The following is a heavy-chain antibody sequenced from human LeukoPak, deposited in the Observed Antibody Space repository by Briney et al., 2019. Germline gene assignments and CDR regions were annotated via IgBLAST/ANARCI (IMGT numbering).Heavy chain of an antibody. Sequence: PGGSLRLSCAASGFTFSSYSMNWVRQAPGKGLEWVSSISSSSSYIYYADSVKGRFTISGDNAKNSLYLQMNSLRAEDTAVYYCARGLSSGWYAGYWGQGTLVTVSS. J-gene: IGHJ4*02. CDR2: ISSSSSYI. D-gene: IGHD6-19*01. CDR3: ARGLSSGWYAGY. V-gene: IGHV3-21*01. CDR1: GFTFSSYS.